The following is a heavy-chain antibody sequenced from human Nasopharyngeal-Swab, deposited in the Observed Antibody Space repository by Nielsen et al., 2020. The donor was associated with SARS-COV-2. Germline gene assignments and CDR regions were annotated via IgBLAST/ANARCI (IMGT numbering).Heavy chain of an antibody. Sequence: LTISCAASGFTFSSYGMHWVRQAPGKGLEWVAVIWYDGSNKYYADSVKGRFTISRDNSKNTLYLQMNSLRAEDTAVYYCARDGMVGATGVDYWGQGTLVTVSS. J-gene: IGHJ4*02. V-gene: IGHV3-33*01. D-gene: IGHD1-26*01. CDR2: IWYDGSNK. CDR3: ARDGMVGATGVDY. CDR1: GFTFSSYG.